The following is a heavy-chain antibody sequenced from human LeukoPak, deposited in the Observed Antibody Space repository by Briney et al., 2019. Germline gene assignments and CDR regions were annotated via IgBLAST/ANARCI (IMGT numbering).Heavy chain of an antibody. Sequence: GGSLRLSCAASGFTFSNAWMSWVRQAPGKGLEWVGSIKSKTDGGTTDYAAPVKGRFTISRDNSKNTLYLQMNSLRGEDTAVYYCAREEGPFDYWGQGTLVTISS. CDR3: AREEGPFDY. V-gene: IGHV3-15*01. CDR2: IKSKTDGGTT. J-gene: IGHJ4*02. CDR1: GFTFSNAW.